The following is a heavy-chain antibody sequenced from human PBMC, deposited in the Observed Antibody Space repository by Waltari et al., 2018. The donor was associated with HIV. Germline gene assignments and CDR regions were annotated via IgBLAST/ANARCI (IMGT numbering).Heavy chain of an antibody. D-gene: IGHD3-3*01. J-gene: IGHJ4*01. CDR3: ATEGCWSGFRFDY. V-gene: IGHV3-7*01. CDR2: ISPDGTEK. CDR1: GFPVSNYW. Sequence: DVYVVESGGDLVQSGGSLSLSCAVSGFPVSNYWMSWVRRAQGKGREWVADISPDGTEKQYLESVKGRFNISRDNTEKIVFLQLSDLRDEDTAVYYCATEGCWSGFRFDYWGHGTLVIVSS.